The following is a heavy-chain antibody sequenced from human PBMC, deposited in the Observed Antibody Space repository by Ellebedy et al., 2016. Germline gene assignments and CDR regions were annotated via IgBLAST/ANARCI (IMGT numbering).Heavy chain of an antibody. D-gene: IGHD4-11*01. V-gene: IGHV3-23*01. CDR2: ISGAGDDT. CDR1: GFPFSTFF. CDR3: AREMTTVSLNWFDP. J-gene: IGHJ5*02. Sequence: GESLKISXAASGFPFSTFFMSWVRQAPGKGLEWVSTISGAGDDTHLADSVKGRFTVSRDNSKNTLYLQMNSLRAEDTAVYYCAREMTTVSLNWFDPWGQGTLVTVSS.